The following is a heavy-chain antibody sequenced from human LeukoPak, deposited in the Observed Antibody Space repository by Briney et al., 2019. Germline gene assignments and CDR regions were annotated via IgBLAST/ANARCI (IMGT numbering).Heavy chain of an antibody. CDR3: ARGLYCGGDCYPPQFDY. J-gene: IGHJ4*02. CDR2: ITSSSIYT. D-gene: IGHD2-21*02. V-gene: IGHV3-21*04. Sequence: PGGSLRLSCAASGFTFSYYSMNWVRQAPGKGLEWVSSITSSSIYTYYADSVKGRFTSSRDNAKNSLYLQMNSLRAEDTAVYYCARGLYCGGDCYPPQFDYWGQGTLVTVSS. CDR1: GFTFSYYS.